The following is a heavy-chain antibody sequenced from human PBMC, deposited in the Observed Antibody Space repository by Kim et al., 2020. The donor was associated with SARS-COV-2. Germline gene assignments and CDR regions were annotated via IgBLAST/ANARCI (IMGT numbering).Heavy chain of an antibody. CDR1: GFTFSSYW. CDR2: IKQDGSEK. D-gene: IGHD6-19*01. CDR3: AREEGIAVAGKRNNWFDP. J-gene: IGHJ5*02. Sequence: GGSLRLSCAASGFTFSSYWMSWVRQAPGKGLEWVANIKQDGSEKYYVDSVKGRFTISRDNAKNSLYLQMNSLRAEDTAVYYCAREEGIAVAGKRNNWFDPWGQGTLVTVSS. V-gene: IGHV3-7*03.